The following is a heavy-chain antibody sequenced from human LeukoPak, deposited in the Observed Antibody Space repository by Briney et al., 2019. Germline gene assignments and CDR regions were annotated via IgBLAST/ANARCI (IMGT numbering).Heavy chain of an antibody. Sequence: GGSLRLSCAASGFTFSDYYMSWIRQAPGKGLEWVSYISSSGSTIYYADSVKGRFTISRDNAKNSLYLQMNSLRAENTAVYYCARVTGDYYYYMDVWGKGTTVTVSS. CDR2: ISSSGSTI. CDR1: GFTFSDYY. CDR3: ARVTGDYYYYMDV. D-gene: IGHD3-10*01. V-gene: IGHV3-11*04. J-gene: IGHJ6*03.